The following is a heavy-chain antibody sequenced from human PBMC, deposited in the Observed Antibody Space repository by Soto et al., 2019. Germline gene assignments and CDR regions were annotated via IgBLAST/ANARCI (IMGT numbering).Heavy chain of an antibody. V-gene: IGHV3-30*18. CDR2: TSFDGSSG. CDR3: AKSPPAVAGYFDY. J-gene: IGHJ4*02. Sequence: QVQLVESGGGVVQPGRSLRLSCAASGFTFSSSGMHWVRQAPGKGLEWVAVTSFDGSSGYYADSVRGRFTISRYISNNTLYLQMNSLRAEDTAVYYCAKSPPAVAGYFDYWGQGTLVTVSS. D-gene: IGHD6-19*01. CDR1: GFTFSSSG.